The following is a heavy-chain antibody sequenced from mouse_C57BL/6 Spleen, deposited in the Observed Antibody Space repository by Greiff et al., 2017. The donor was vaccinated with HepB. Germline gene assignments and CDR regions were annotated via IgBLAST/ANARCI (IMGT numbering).Heavy chain of an antibody. J-gene: IGHJ2*01. CDR1: GYTFTSYW. D-gene: IGHD4-1*02. V-gene: IGHV1-74*01. CDR3: AIPTGTGRDFDY. Sequence: QVHVKQPGAELVKPGASVKVSCKASGYTFTSYWMHWVKQRPGQGLEWIGRIHPSDSDTNYNQKFKGKATLTVDKSSSTAYMQLSSLTSEDSAVYYCAIPTGTGRDFDYWGQGTTLTVSS. CDR2: IHPSDSDT.